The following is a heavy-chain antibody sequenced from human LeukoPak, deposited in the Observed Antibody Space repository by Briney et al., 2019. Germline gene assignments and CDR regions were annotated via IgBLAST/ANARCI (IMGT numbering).Heavy chain of an antibody. D-gene: IGHD3-22*01. CDR3: ARSLNGFYRGLDF. CDR2: ISSTGATT. CDR1: GFSFNSYA. J-gene: IGHJ4*02. Sequence: GGSLRLSCAASGFSFNSYAMNWVRQAPGKGLEWVSVISSTGATTYYAASVTGRFTISRDNSKSTLYLQMDALRADDTAVYYCARSLNGFYRGLDFWGQGPLVTVSS. V-gene: IGHV3-23*01.